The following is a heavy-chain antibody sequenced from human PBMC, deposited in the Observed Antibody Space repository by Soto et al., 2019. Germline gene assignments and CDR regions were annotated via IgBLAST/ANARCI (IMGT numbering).Heavy chain of an antibody. J-gene: IGHJ6*02. CDR1: GYTFTGYY. CDR2: INPSSGGT. D-gene: IGHD6-13*01. V-gene: IGHV1-2*02. Sequence: ASVKVSCKASGYTFTGYYMHWVRQAPGQGLEWMGWINPSSGGTNYAQKFQGRVTMTRDTSISTAYMELSRLRSDDTAVYYCARGGYSSSWSSDYYGMDVWGQGTTVTVSS. CDR3: ARGGYSSSWSSDYYGMDV.